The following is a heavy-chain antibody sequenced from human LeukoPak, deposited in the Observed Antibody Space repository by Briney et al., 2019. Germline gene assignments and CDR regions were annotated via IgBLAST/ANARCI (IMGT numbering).Heavy chain of an antibody. V-gene: IGHV3-23*01. CDR3: ARDSYYDFLRGACNSYMDV. CDR2: ISGSGGST. Sequence: GGSLRLSCAASGFTFSSYAMSWVRQAPGKGLEWVSAISGSGGSTYYADSVKGRFTISRDNANNSLFLLMDSLGAEDTAVYYCARDSYYDFLRGACNSYMDVWGTGTTVTVSS. D-gene: IGHD3-3*01. J-gene: IGHJ6*03. CDR1: GFTFSSYA.